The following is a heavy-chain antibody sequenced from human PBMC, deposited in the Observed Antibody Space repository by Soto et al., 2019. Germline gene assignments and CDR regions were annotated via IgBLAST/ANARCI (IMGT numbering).Heavy chain of an antibody. Sequence: SETLSLTCTVSGGSISSGDYYWSWIRQPPGKGLEWIGYICYSGSTYYNPSLKSRATISVDTSKNQFSLKLSSVTAADTAVYYCARTTRVRSGYLDYWGQGTLVTVSS. V-gene: IGHV4-30-4*01. CDR3: ARTTRVRSGYLDY. D-gene: IGHD3-22*01. CDR2: ICYSGST. CDR1: GGSISSGDYY. J-gene: IGHJ4*02.